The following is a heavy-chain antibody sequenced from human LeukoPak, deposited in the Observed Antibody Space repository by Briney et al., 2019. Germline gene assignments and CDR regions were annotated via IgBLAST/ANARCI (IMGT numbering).Heavy chain of an antibody. D-gene: IGHD5-24*01. V-gene: IGHV1-18*01. CDR1: GYTFTSYG. CDR2: ISAYNGNT. CDR3: ATDGYNHDAFDI. Sequence: ASVKVSCKASGYTFTSYGISWVRQAPRRGLEWMGWISAYNGNTNYAQKLQGRVTMTTDTSTSTAYMELRSLRSDDTAVYYCATDGYNHDAFDIWGQGTMVTVSS. J-gene: IGHJ3*02.